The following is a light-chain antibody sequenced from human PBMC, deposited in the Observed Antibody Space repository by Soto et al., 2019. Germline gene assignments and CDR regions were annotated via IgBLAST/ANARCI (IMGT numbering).Light chain of an antibody. J-gene: IGKJ1*01. V-gene: IGKV1-16*01. Sequence: DVQMTQSPSAMSASVGDRVTITCRASQDISRFVAWFQQKPGTAPKVLIYHASNLQSGVPSRFSGSGSGTEFTLTISSLQPDPFATYYCQQYNSDPLGQGTKAHIK. CDR3: QQYNSDP. CDR2: HAS. CDR1: QDISRF.